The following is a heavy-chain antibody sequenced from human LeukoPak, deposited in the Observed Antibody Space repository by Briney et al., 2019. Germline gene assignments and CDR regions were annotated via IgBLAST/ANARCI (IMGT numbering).Heavy chain of an antibody. CDR2: ISWDGGST. J-gene: IGHJ4*02. CDR1: GFTFDDYT. Sequence: GGSLRLSCAASGFTFDDYTMHWVRQAPGKGLEWVSPISWDGGSTHYADSVKGRFTISRDNSKNSLYLQMNSLRTEDTALYYCAKDGGPSVYFYFDYWGQGTLVTVSS. V-gene: IGHV3-43*01. CDR3: AKDGGPSVYFYFDY. D-gene: IGHD2-8*01.